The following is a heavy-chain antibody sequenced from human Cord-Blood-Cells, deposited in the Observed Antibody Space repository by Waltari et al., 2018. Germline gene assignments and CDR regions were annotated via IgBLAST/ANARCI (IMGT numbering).Heavy chain of an antibody. Sequence: EVQLVESGGGLVQPGGSLRLSCAASGFTFISYWMHWVRQAPGKGVVWVSRINSDGSGTSYADYVKGRFTISRDNAKNTRYLQMNSLRAEDTAVYYCARGGYCSSTSCYTDFDYWGQGTLVTVAS. V-gene: IGHV3-74*01. CDR3: ARGGYCSSTSCYTDFDY. CDR1: GFTFISYW. D-gene: IGHD2-2*02. CDR2: INSDGSGT. J-gene: IGHJ4*02.